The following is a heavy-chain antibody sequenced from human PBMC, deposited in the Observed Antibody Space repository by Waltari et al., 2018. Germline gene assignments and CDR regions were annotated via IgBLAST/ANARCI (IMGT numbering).Heavy chain of an antibody. CDR2: SNHSGST. D-gene: IGHD6-6*01. V-gene: IGHV4-34*01. CDR3: ARTYSSSSLYYYGMDV. J-gene: IGHJ6*02. CDR1: GGSFSGYY. Sequence: QVQLQQWGAGLLKPSETLSLTCAVYGGSFSGYYWRWIRQPPGKGLEWIGESNHSGSTNYNPSLKSRVTISVDTSKNQFSLKLSSVTAADTAVYYCARTYSSSSLYYYGMDVWGQGTTVTVSS.